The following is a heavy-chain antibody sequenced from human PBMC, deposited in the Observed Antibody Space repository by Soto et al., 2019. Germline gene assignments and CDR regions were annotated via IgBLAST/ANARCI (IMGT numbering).Heavy chain of an antibody. J-gene: IGHJ4*02. D-gene: IGHD5-18*01. CDR2: IYYSGST. V-gene: IGHV4-59*01. CDR3: AREGTAMIFDC. Sequence: PSETLSLTCTVSGGSISSYYWSWIRQPPGKGLEWIGYIYYSGSTNYNPSLKSRVTISVDTSKNQFSLKVSSVSAADTAVYYCAREGTAMIFDCWGQGTLVTVSS. CDR1: GGSISSYY.